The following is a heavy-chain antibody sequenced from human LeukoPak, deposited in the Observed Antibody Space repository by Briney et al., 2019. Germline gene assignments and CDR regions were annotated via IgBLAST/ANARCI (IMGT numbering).Heavy chain of an antibody. J-gene: IGHJ5*02. Sequence: PGRSLRLSCAASGFTFSSYAMHWVRQAPGKGLEWVAVISKDGNTKYYADSVKGRFTISRDNSKNTLSLQMNSLRAEDTAVYYCAKDPLGLPLVRPLWFDPWGQGTLVTVSS. V-gene: IGHV3-30*04. D-gene: IGHD6-6*01. CDR2: ISKDGNTK. CDR3: AKDPLGLPLVRPLWFDP. CDR1: GFTFSSYA.